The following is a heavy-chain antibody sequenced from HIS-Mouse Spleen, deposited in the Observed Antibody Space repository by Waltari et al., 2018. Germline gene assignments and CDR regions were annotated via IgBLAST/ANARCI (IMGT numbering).Heavy chain of an antibody. CDR2: ISYDGSNK. CDR3: AKVNSGSYYFDY. V-gene: IGHV3-30*18. J-gene: IGHJ4*02. D-gene: IGHD1-26*01. Sequence: QVQLVESGGGVVQPGRSLRLSCAASGFTFSSYGMHWVRQAPGKGRGWVAVISYDGSNKYYADSVKGRFTISRDNSKNTLYLQMNSLRAEDTAVYYCAKVNSGSYYFDYWGQGTLVTVSS. CDR1: GFTFSSYG.